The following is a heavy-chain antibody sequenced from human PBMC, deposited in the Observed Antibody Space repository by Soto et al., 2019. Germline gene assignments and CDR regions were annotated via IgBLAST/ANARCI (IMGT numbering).Heavy chain of an antibody. Sequence: QVQLVQSGAEVKKPGSSVKVSCKASGGTFSSYTISWVRQAPGQGLEWMGRIIPILGIANYAQKFQGRVTNTADKSTSTAYMELSSLRSEDTAVYYCARDYGDYAVDYWGQGTLVTVSS. CDR3: ARDYGDYAVDY. CDR1: GGTFSSYT. CDR2: IIPILGIA. J-gene: IGHJ4*02. D-gene: IGHD4-17*01. V-gene: IGHV1-69*08.